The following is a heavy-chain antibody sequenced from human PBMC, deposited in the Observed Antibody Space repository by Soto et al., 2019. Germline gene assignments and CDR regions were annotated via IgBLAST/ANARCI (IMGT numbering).Heavy chain of an antibody. CDR1: GYSFTNYW. V-gene: IGHV5-10-1*01. D-gene: IGHD2-2*01. CDR2: IDPSDFYT. J-gene: IGHJ5*02. CDR3: AIRNNTSPSGFDP. Sequence: GESLKISGKGSGYSFTNYWISWVRQMPGKGLEWMGRIDPSDFYTNYSPSFQGHVTISAAKSISTAYLQWSSLKASDTAMYYCAIRNNTSPSGFDPWGQGTLVTVSS.